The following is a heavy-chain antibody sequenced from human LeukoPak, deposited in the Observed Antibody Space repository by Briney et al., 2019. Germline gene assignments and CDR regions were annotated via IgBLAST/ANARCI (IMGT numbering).Heavy chain of an antibody. J-gene: IGHJ4*02. D-gene: IGHD4-23*01. CDR3: ASRPTYGGNAHRHHDY. V-gene: IGHV1-69*02. CDR1: GGTFSSYT. CDR2: IIPILGIA. Sequence: SVKVSCKASGGTFSSYTISWVRQAPGQGLEWMGRIIPILGIANYAQKFQGRVTITADKSTSTAYMELSSLRSEDTAVYYCASRPTYGGNAHRHHDYWGQGTLVTASS.